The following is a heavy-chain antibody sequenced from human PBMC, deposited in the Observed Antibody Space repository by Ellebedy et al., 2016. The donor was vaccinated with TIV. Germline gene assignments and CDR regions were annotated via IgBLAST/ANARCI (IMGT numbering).Heavy chain of an antibody. J-gene: IGHJ6*02. CDR3: AKDITLFRGYNHFDV. CDR1: GFTFRDFS. V-gene: IGHV3-21*01. Sequence: GESLKISCAASGFTFRDFSMNWVRQAPGRGLEWVSSISGSSRNIYYLESVKGRFTISRDNTKNSVYLQMNSLRDEDTGVYYSAKDITLFRGYNHFDVWGQGTTVTVSS. D-gene: IGHD3-10*01. CDR2: ISGSSRNI.